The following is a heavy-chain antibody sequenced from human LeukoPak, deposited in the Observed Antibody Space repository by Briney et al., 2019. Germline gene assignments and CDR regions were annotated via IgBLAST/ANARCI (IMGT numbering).Heavy chain of an antibody. Sequence: GWPLRLSCTAAEFTFSSYAMHWVRQSPGKGLEYLSAISSNVGSTYYDNSVKGRFTISRDNSQNTLYLQMGSLRVEDMAVYYCARVQRSYDFWSGYRDYWGQGALVNVAS. J-gene: IGHJ4*02. V-gene: IGHV3-64*01. D-gene: IGHD3-3*01. CDR1: EFTFSSYA. CDR3: ARVQRSYDFWSGYRDY. CDR2: ISSNVGST.